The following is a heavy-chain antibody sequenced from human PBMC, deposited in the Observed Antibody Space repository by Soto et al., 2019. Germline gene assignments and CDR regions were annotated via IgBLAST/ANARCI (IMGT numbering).Heavy chain of an antibody. Sequence: QVQLQQWGAGLLKPSETLPLTCAVYGGSFSGYYWSWIRQPPGKGLEWIGEINHSGSTNYNPSLKSRVTISVDTSKNQFSLKLSSVTAADTAVYYCARGVSHSYWGQGTLVTVSS. CDR3: ARGVSHSY. V-gene: IGHV4-34*01. CDR2: INHSGST. J-gene: IGHJ4*02. CDR1: GGSFSGYY.